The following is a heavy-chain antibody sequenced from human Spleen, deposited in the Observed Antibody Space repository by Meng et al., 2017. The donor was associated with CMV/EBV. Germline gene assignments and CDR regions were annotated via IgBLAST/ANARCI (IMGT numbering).Heavy chain of an antibody. J-gene: IGHJ4*02. CDR3: ARVGPASARGNFDF. CDR2: IYNSGSA. D-gene: IGHD2-2*01. Sequence: ESLKISCVASGFTLSSYSMHWVRQPPGKGLEWIGYIYNSGSANYNPSLKSRVTISVDTSKNQFSLKLNSVTTADTAVYYCARVGPASARGNFDFWGRGTLVTVSS. CDR1: GFTLSSYS. V-gene: IGHV4-59*01.